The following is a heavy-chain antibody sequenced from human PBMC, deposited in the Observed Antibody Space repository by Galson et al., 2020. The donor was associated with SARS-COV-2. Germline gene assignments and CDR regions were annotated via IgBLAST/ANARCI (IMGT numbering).Heavy chain of an antibody. V-gene: IGHV4-31*03. CDR1: GGSISGGGYY. CDR3: AKDLGRQGGYFDL. D-gene: IGHD1-1*01. J-gene: IGHJ2*01. Sequence: ETSETLSPTCTVSGGSISGGGYYWSWIRQYPGKGLEWIGYIYDSGSTYYNPSLKSRVTISVDTSKNQFSLKLTSVTAADTAVYYCAKDLGRQGGYFDLWGRGTLVTVSS. CDR2: IYDSGST.